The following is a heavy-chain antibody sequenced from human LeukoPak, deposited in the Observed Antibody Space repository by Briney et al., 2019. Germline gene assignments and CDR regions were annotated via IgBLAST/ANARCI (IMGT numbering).Heavy chain of an antibody. D-gene: IGHD3-10*02. J-gene: IGHJ6*04. Sequence: PGGSLRLSCAASGFIFSSHAMNWVRLAPGKGLEGVSFISSDGRDIFYSDSVRGRFTISRDNAKNSLYLQMNSLRAEDTAVYYCAELGITMIGGVWGKGTTVTISS. CDR1: GFIFSSHA. CDR2: ISSDGRDI. CDR3: AELGITMIGGV. V-gene: IGHV3-21*01.